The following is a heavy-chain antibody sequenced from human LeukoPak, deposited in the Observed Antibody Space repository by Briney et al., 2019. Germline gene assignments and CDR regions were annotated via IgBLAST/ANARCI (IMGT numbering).Heavy chain of an antibody. D-gene: IGHD5-12*01. CDR1: GFTVSSNY. V-gene: IGHV3-53*01. Sequence: GGSLRLSCVVSGFTVSSNYMSWVRQAPGKGLEWVSVLYSGGNTYHADSVKGRFTISRDNSKNTLYLQMNSLRAEDTAVYYCASFVDIVATTVDYWGQGTLVTVSS. CDR2: LYSGGNT. J-gene: IGHJ4*02. CDR3: ASFVDIVATTVDY.